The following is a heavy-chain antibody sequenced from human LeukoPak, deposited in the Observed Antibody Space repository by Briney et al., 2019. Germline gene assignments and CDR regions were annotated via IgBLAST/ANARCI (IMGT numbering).Heavy chain of an antibody. CDR3: ARGRPYYDILTGYPFDY. D-gene: IGHD3-9*01. J-gene: IGHJ4*02. CDR2: INPNSGGT. V-gene: IGHV1-2*02. Sequence: GASVKVPCKASGYTFTGYYMHWVRQAPGQGLEWMGWINPNSGGTNYAQKFQGRVTMTRDTSISTAYMELSRLRSDDTAVYYCARGRPYYDILTGYPFDYWGQGTLVTVSS. CDR1: GYTFTGYY.